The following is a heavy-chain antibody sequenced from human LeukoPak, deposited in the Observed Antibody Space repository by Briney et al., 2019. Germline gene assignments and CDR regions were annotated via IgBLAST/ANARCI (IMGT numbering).Heavy chain of an antibody. Sequence: GGSLRLSCAASGFTFSSYSMNWVRQAPGKGLEWVSSISSSSSYIFYPDSVKGRFTISRDNAKNSLYLQMNSLRAEDTAVYYCARGGGLVYRSGWYGDYWGQGTLVTVS. J-gene: IGHJ4*02. CDR3: ARGGGLVYRSGWYGDY. CDR1: GFTFSSYS. V-gene: IGHV3-21*01. CDR2: ISSSSSYI. D-gene: IGHD6-19*01.